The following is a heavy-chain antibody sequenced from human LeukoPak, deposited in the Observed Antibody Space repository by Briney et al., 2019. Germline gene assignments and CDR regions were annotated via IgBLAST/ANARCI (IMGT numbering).Heavy chain of an antibody. J-gene: IGHJ4*02. V-gene: IGHV4-59*01. Sequence: PSETLSLTCSVSGGPLSTYTWSWVRQSPGKGLEWIGYTYHGGTTNYSPSLKSRATISAHTARNQFSLRLRSVTAADTAIYYCARDTSVGSGMQYWGQGTLASVSS. CDR2: TYHGGTT. D-gene: IGHD3-10*01. CDR3: ARDTSVGSGMQY. CDR1: GGPLSTYT.